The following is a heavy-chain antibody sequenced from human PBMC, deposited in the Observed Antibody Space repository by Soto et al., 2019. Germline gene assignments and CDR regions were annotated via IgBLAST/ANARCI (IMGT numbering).Heavy chain of an antibody. V-gene: IGHV1-3*01. CDR1: GYTFTSYA. CDR2: INAGNGNT. D-gene: IGHD6-19*01. CDR3: AGLKAVAGTSVNYFDY. Sequence: QVQLVQSGAEVKKPGASVKVSCKASGYTFTSYAMHWVRQAPGQRLEWMGWINAGNGNTKYSQKFQGRVTITRDTFASTAELELSRLRFEDRAVYYCAGLKAVAGTSVNYFDYWGQGTLVTVSS. J-gene: IGHJ4*02.